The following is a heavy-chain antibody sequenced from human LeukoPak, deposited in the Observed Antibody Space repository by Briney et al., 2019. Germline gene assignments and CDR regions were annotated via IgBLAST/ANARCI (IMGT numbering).Heavy chain of an antibody. D-gene: IGHD2-2*01. CDR3: ARGGVVPAAKRRNWFDP. Sequence: PSETLSLTCAVYGGSFSGYYWSWIRQPPGKGLEWIGEINHSGSTNYNPSLKSRVTISVDTSKNQFSLKLSSVTAADTAVYYCARGGVVPAAKRRNWFDPWGQGTLVTVSS. CDR1: GGSFSGYY. V-gene: IGHV4-34*01. J-gene: IGHJ5*02. CDR2: INHSGST.